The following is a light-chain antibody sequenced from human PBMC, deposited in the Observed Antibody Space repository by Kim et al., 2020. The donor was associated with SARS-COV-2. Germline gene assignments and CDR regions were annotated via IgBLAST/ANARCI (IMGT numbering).Light chain of an antibody. J-gene: IGKJ2*01. CDR1: QSISNY. V-gene: IGKV1-39*01. CDR2: AAS. Sequence: DIQMTQSPSSLSASVGDRVTITCRASQSISNYLNWYQQKPGKAPKLLIYAASSLQSEVPLRFSGSGSGTDFTLTISSLQPEDFATYYCQQSYNTPHTFGQGTKLEI. CDR3: QQSYNTPHT.